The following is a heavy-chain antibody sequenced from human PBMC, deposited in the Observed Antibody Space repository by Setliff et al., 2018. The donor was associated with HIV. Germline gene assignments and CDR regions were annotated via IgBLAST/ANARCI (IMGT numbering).Heavy chain of an antibody. D-gene: IGHD6-19*01. Sequence: PSETLSLTCAVYGGSVSGFYWTFIRQSPGKGLEWIGEITHSGTTAYDPSLKRRITISVDTSKNQFSLKLTSVPAADMVVYYCARGRKKTLAVSGTRYFDFWGQGTLVTVSS. V-gene: IGHV4-34*01. CDR3: ARGRKKTLAVSGTRYFDF. CDR2: ITHSGTT. J-gene: IGHJ4*02. CDR1: GGSVSGFY.